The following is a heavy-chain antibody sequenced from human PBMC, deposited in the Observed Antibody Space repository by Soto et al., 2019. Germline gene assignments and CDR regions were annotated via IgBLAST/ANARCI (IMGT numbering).Heavy chain of an antibody. J-gene: IGHJ4*02. CDR1: GFTFSSYW. D-gene: IGHD2-21*02. CDR2: INSDGTRT. V-gene: IGHV3-74*01. Sequence: GGSLRLSCAASGFTFSSYWMYWVRQTPGKGLVCISRINSDGTRTTYADSVKGRFTISRDNAKNTVYLQMNSLRPEDTTVFYCARAFRCVGGNDCYPLFDFGGQGAWVTVSS. CDR3: ARAFRCVGGNDCYPLFDF.